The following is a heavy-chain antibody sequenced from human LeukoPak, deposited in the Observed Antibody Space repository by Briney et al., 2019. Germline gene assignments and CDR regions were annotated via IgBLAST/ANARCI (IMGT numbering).Heavy chain of an antibody. CDR2: ISGSGGST. Sequence: GGSLRLSCAASGFTFSSYAMSWVRQAPVKGLEWVAAISGSGGSTYYADSVKGRFTISRDNSKNTLYLQMNSLRAEDTAVYYCAKDQSSPIAAAGMFGYWGQGTLVTVSS. J-gene: IGHJ4*02. D-gene: IGHD6-13*01. CDR1: GFTFSSYA. V-gene: IGHV3-23*01. CDR3: AKDQSSPIAAAGMFGY.